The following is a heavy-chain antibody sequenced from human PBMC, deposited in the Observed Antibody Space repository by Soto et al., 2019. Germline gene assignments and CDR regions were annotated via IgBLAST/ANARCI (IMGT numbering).Heavy chain of an antibody. V-gene: IGHV3-66*01. D-gene: IGHD3-10*01. Sequence: EVQLVESGGGLVRPGGSLRLSCAASGFTVSSNYMSWVRQAPGKGLEWVSVIYSGGSTYYADSVKGRFTISRDNSKNTLYLQMNSLRAEDTAVYYCARGLFTMVRGVIGYWGQGTLVTVSS. CDR3: ARGLFTMVRGVIGY. CDR1: GFTVSSNY. CDR2: IYSGGST. J-gene: IGHJ4*02.